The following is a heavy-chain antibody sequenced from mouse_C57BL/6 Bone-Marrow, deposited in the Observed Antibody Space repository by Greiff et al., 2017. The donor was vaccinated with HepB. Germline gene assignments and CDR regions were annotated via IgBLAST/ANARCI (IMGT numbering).Heavy chain of an antibody. CDR3: ARTSYYYGSSYRYFDV. D-gene: IGHD1-1*01. CDR1: GFSLTSYG. Sequence: VKLMESGPGLVQPSQSLSITCTVSGFSLTSYGVHWVRQSPGKGLEWLGVIWSGGSTDYNAAFISRLSISKDNSKSQVFFKMNSLQADDTAIYYCARTSYYYGSSYRYFDVWGTGTTVTVSS. J-gene: IGHJ1*03. CDR2: IWSGGST. V-gene: IGHV2-2*01.